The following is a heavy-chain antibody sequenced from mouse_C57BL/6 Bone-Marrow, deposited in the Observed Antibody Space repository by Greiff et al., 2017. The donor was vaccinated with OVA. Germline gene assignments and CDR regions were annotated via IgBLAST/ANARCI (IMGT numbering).Heavy chain of an antibody. CDR2: ISSGGSYT. CDR3: ARRDYDY. Sequence: EVKLMESGGDLVKPGGSLKLSCAASGFTFSSYGMSWVRQTPDKRLEWVATISSGGSYTYYPDSVKGRFTISRDNAKNTLYLQMSSLKSEDTAMYYCARRDYDYWGQGTSVTVSS. V-gene: IGHV5-6*02. J-gene: IGHJ4*01. CDR1: GFTFSSYG. D-gene: IGHD2-4*01.